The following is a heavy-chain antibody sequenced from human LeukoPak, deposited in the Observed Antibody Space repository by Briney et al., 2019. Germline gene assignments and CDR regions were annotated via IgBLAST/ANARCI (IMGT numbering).Heavy chain of an antibody. V-gene: IGHV1-46*01. CDR2: IHPSGGST. D-gene: IGHD4-17*01. J-gene: IGHJ4*02. CDR1: GGTFRLYA. CDR3: ARAHLHYGDSIHDLDY. Sequence: ASVKVSCKASGGTFRLYAISWVRQAPGQGLEWMGIIHPSGGSTSYAQKFQGRVTMTRDTSTSTVYMELSSLRSEDTAVYYCARAHLHYGDSIHDLDYWGQGTLVTVSS.